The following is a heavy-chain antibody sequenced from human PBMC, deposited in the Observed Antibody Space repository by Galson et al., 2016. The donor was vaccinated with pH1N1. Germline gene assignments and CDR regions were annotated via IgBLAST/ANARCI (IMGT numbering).Heavy chain of an antibody. D-gene: IGHD3-16*01. CDR2: MYTSGTT. CDR3: ARDRVALRGIFDY. J-gene: IGHJ4*02. CDR1: GGSISSSIYY. Sequence: TLSLTCTVSGGSISSSIYYWNWIRQPAGKGLEWIGRMYTSGTTTYNPSLESRVSISVDTSKNQFSLRLSSVTAADTAVYFCARDRVALRGIFDYWGQGALVTVSS. V-gene: IGHV4-61*02.